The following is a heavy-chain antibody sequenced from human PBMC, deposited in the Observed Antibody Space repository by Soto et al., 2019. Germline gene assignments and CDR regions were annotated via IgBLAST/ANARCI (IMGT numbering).Heavy chain of an antibody. CDR3: ARDHRIDYCSGGSCYGSPPIAVPYYYGMDV. V-gene: IGHV4-31*03. CDR1: GGSISSGGYY. J-gene: IGHJ6*02. CDR2: IYYSGST. D-gene: IGHD2-15*01. Sequence: PSETLSLTCTVSGGSISSGGYYWSWIRQHPGKGLEWIGYIYYSGSTYYNPSLKSRVTISVDTSKNQFSLKLSSVTAADTAVYYCARDHRIDYCSGGSCYGSPPIAVPYYYGMDVWGQGTTVTVSS.